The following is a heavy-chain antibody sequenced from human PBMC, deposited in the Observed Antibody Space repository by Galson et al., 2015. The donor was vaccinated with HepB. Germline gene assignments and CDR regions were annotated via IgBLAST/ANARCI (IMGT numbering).Heavy chain of an antibody. Sequence: SLRLSCAASGFTFASYAMHWVRQAPGKGLEWVAVIPYDGSNKKYADSVKGRFTISRDNSKNTVYLQMNSLSAEDTAVYYCATPMSRGTYYVHYWGQGTLVTASS. D-gene: IGHD1-26*01. V-gene: IGHV3-30-3*01. J-gene: IGHJ4*02. CDR3: ATPMSRGTYYVHY. CDR1: GFTFASYA. CDR2: IPYDGSNK.